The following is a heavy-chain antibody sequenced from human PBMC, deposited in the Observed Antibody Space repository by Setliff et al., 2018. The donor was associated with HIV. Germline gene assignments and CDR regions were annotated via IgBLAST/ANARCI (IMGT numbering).Heavy chain of an antibody. Sequence: SETLSLTCTVSGGSISSRGYYWGWIRQPPGKELEWIGSIDYSGSTYYNPSLKSRVAISVDTSKNQFSLKFTSVTAADTAVFYCARGVQRDIVVVICSTPFDTWGQGTLVTVSS. CDR3: ARGVQRDIVVVICSTPFDT. V-gene: IGHV4-39*07. J-gene: IGHJ4*02. CDR1: GGSISSRGYY. CDR2: IDYSGST. D-gene: IGHD2-15*01.